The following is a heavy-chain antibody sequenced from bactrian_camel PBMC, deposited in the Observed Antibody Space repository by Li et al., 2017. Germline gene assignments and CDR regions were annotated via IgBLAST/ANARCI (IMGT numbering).Heavy chain of an antibody. CDR2: IDSDGRNT. CDR1: GYTSSRHC. Sequence: HVQLVESGGGSVQAGGSLRLSCTHSGYTSSRHCMGWFRQARGKGLEWVSSIDSDGRNTYYGDSVKGRFTISKDNAKNTVYLYLNDLKPEDTGVYTVPQWVSGSWDRTTGVRGPRSPSP. CDR3: PQWVSGSWDRTT. V-gene: IGHV3-2*01. J-gene: IGHJ4*01. D-gene: IGHD1*01.